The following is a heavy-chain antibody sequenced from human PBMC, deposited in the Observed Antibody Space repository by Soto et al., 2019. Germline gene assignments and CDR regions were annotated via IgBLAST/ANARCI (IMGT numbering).Heavy chain of an antibody. D-gene: IGHD4-4*01. CDR2: INHSGST. Sequence: SETLSLTFALYDGSFSVYYWIWIRQSPGEGLEWIGEINHSGSTNYNPSLKSRVTMSVDASKNQFSLKLSSVTAADTAVYYCARDSTRRGACDIWGQGTTVTVSS. V-gene: IGHV4-34*01. J-gene: IGHJ3*02. CDR3: ARDSTRRGACDI. CDR1: DGSFSVYY.